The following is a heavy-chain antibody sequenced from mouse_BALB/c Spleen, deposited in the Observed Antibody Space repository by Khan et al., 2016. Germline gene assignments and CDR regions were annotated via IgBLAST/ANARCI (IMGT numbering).Heavy chain of an antibody. CDR2: IDPAHGNT. Sequence: VRLQQSGAELVKPGASVKLSCTTSGFNIKDTYMYWVKQRPEQGLEWIGRIDPAHGNTKYDPKFQGKATITADTSSNTAYLQFSSLTSADTAVYYCARGYEAWFAYWGQGTLVTVSA. D-gene: IGHD2-10*02. V-gene: IGHV14-3*02. CDR3: ARGYEAWFAY. CDR1: GFNIKDTY. J-gene: IGHJ3*01.